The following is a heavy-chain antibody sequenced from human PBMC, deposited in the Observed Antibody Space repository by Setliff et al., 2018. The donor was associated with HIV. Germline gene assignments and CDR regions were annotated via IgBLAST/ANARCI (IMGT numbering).Heavy chain of an antibody. D-gene: IGHD5-12*01. J-gene: IGHJ4*02. CDR1: GFTFSNYW. CDR2: INSDGVSS. CDR3: AKDPRAAVATICDY. V-gene: IGHV3-74*01. Sequence: ASGFTFSNYWMHWVRQAPGKGLVCVSHINSDGVSSNYADSVKGRFTISRDNAKNTLYLQMNSLRAEDTAVYYCAKDPRAAVATICDYWGQGTLVTVSS.